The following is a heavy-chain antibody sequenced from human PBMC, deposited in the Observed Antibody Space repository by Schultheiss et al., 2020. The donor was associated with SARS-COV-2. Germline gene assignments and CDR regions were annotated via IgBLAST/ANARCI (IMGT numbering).Heavy chain of an antibody. D-gene: IGHD3-22*01. Sequence: GGSLRLSCAASGFSFSSCGMHWVRQAPGKGLEWVAVISYDGSNKYYADSVKGRFTISRDNSKNTLYLQMNSLRAEDTAVYYCARDYFDTSGNYITGLFDYWGQGTLVTVSS. CDR2: ISYDGSNK. CDR1: GFSFSSCG. J-gene: IGHJ4*02. CDR3: ARDYFDTSGNYITGLFDY. V-gene: IGHV3-30*03.